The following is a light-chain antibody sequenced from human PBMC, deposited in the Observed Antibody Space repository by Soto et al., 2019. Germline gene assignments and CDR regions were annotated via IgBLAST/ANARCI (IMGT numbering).Light chain of an antibody. CDR1: QGISSY. CDR2: AAS. Sequence: AIRMTQSPSSLSASIGDRVTITCRASQGISSYLAWYQQKPGKAPKLLIYAASTLQSGVPSRFSGSGSGTDFTLTISCLQSEDFATYYCQQYYSYPHTFGQGTKVDIK. CDR3: QQYYSYPHT. V-gene: IGKV1-8*01. J-gene: IGKJ2*01.